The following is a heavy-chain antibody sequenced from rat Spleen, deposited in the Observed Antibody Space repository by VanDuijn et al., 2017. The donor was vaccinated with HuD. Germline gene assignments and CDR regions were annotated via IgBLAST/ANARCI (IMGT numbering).Heavy chain of an antibody. CDR2: ISYDGSHT. D-gene: IGHD1-1*01. Sequence: EVRLVESGGGLVQPGRSLKLSCAASGFTFSNYGMAWVRQAPTKGLEWVATISYDGSHTYYRDSVKGRFSISRDNARSTLYLQMDSLRSEDTATYYCTTEGYYSALDYWGQGVMVTVSS. V-gene: IGHV5-29*01. CDR1: GFTFSNYG. J-gene: IGHJ2*01. CDR3: TTEGYYSALDY.